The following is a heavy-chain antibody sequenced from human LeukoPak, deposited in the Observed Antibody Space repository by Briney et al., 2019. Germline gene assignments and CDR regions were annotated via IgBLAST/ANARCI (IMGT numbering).Heavy chain of an antibody. Sequence: PGGSLRLSCAASGFTISYNYMSWGPPAPGKGLQWVAVIYSNTSAYYADSVKGRFTISRHNSKNTLYLQMTSLRAEDTPVYYCARDIPVDSRSSVPKPVRDSWGQGTLVTVSS. J-gene: IGHJ5*02. D-gene: IGHD6-6*01. CDR2: IYSNTSA. V-gene: IGHV3-53*04. CDR3: ARDIPVDSRSSVPKPVRDS. CDR1: GFTISYNY.